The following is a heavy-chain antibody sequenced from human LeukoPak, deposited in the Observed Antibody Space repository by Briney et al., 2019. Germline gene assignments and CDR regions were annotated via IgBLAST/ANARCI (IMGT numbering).Heavy chain of an antibody. CDR2: IYYGGST. CDR1: GGSISSYY. D-gene: IGHD6-19*01. J-gene: IGHJ4*02. CDR3: ARASSGWYYFDY. Sequence: SETLSLTCTVSGGSISSYYWSWIRQPPGKGLVWIGYIYYGGSTNYNPSLKSRVTISVDTSKNQFSLKLSSVTAADTAVYYCARASSGWYYFDYWGQGTLVTVSS. V-gene: IGHV4-59*01.